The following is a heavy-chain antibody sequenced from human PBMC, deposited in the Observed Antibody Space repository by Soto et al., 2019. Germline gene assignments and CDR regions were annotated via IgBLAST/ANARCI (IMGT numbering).Heavy chain of an antibody. V-gene: IGHV3-30*18. J-gene: IGHJ4*02. CDR3: AKDWINTWSFDY. CDR1: GSSFSSYG. Sequence: PGGSLRLPCAASGSSFSSYGIHWVRQAPGKGLEWVAAISHDGSTKSYGDSVKGRLTISRDTSKNTLYLQMDSLSVEDTAVYYCAKDWINTWSFDYWGQGALVTVSS. CDR2: ISHDGSTK. D-gene: IGHD2-2*03.